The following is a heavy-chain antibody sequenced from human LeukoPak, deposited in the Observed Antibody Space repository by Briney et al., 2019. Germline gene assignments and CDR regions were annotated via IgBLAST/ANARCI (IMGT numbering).Heavy chain of an antibody. V-gene: IGHV1-18*01. J-gene: IGHJ4*02. CDR3: ARDGPYDSSGYYLDY. Sequence: ASVKVSFKASGYTFTSYGISWVRQAPGQGLEWMGWISAYNGNTNYAQKLQGRVTMTTDTSTSTAYMELRSLRSDDTAVYYCARDGPYDSSGYYLDYWGQGTLVTVSS. D-gene: IGHD3-22*01. CDR2: ISAYNGNT. CDR1: GYTFTSYG.